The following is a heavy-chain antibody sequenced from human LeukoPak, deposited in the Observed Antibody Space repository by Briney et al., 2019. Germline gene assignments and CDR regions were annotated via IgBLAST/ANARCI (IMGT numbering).Heavy chain of an antibody. CDR1: GYTFTSYG. V-gene: IGHV1-18*01. CDR3: ARGPDIVVVPAARNWFDP. J-gene: IGHJ5*02. CDR2: ISAYNGNT. Sequence: ASVKVSCKASGYTFTSYGISWVRQAPGQGLEWMGWISAYNGNTNYAQKLQGRVTMTTHTSTSTAYMELRSLRSDDTAVYYCARGPDIVVVPAARNWFDPWGQGTLVTVSS. D-gene: IGHD2-2*01.